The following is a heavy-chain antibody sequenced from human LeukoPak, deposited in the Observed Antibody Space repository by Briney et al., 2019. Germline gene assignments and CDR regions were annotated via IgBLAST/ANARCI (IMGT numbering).Heavy chain of an antibody. Sequence: GESLQISCKGSGYSFTSYWIGWVRQMPGKGLEWMGIIYPGDSDTRYSPSFQGQVTISADKSISTAYLQWKASETAMYYCARLIRAGHWYFDLWGRGTLVTVSS. CDR2: IYPGDSDT. D-gene: IGHD6-19*01. J-gene: IGHJ2*01. CDR1: GYSFTSYW. CDR3: ARLIRAGHWYFDL. V-gene: IGHV5-51*01.